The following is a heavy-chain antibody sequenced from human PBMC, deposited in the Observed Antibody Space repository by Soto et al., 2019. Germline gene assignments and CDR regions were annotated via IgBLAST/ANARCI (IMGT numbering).Heavy chain of an antibody. J-gene: IGHJ4*02. CDR3: ARDMSWSSGPDY. V-gene: IGHV3-33*01. Sequence: GGSLRLSCAASGFTFSSYGMHWVLQAPGKGLEWVAVIWYDGSNKYYEDSVKGRFTISRDNSKNTLYLQMNSLRAEDTAVYYCARDMSWSSGPDYWGQGTLVTVSS. CDR1: GFTFSSYG. D-gene: IGHD2-8*02. CDR2: IWYDGSNK.